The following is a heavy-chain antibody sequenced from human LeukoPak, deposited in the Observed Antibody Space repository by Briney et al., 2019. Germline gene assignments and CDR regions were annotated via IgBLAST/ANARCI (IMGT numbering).Heavy chain of an antibody. D-gene: IGHD2-21*02. CDR1: GFTFSSYW. J-gene: IGHJ3*02. CDR3: VTLTADVDQHAFDM. CDR2: INSDGTST. V-gene: IGHV3-74*01. Sequence: GGSLRLSCAASGFTFSSYWVHWLRHAPGEGLVWVSRINSDGTSTSHADCVKGRFTIARDNAKNTVSLHMNSLRAEDTAVYYCVTLTADVDQHAFDMWGQGTMVTVSS.